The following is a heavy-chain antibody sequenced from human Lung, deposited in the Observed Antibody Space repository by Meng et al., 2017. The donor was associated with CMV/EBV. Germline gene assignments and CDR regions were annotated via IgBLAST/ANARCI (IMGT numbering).Heavy chain of an antibody. CDR1: GGSFSGYY. CDR2: INHSGST. D-gene: IGHD6-19*01. CDR3: ASASSGWYNNWFDP. V-gene: IGHV4-34*01. Sequence: SETLSLXXAVYGGSFSGYYWSWIRQPPGKGLEWIGEINHSGSTNYNPSLKSRVTISVDTSKNQFSLKLSSVTAADTAVYYCASASSGWYNNWFDPWGQGTXV. J-gene: IGHJ5*02.